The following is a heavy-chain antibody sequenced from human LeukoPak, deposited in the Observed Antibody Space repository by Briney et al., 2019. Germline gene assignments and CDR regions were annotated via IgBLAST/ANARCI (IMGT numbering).Heavy chain of an antibody. CDR3: ARDIPTYSSSWPIDY. D-gene: IGHD6-13*01. J-gene: IGHJ4*02. Sequence: GGSLRLSCAASRFTFSSYSMNWVRQAPGKGLEWVSSISSSSSYIYYAGSVKGRFTISRDNAKNSLYLQMNSLRAVDTAVYYCARDIPTYSSSWPIDYWGQGTLVTVSS. V-gene: IGHV3-21*01. CDR1: RFTFSSYS. CDR2: ISSSSSYI.